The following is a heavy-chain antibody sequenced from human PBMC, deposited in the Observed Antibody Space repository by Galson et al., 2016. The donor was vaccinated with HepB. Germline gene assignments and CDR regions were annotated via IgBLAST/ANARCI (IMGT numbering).Heavy chain of an antibody. J-gene: IGHJ4*02. D-gene: IGHD2-15*01. CDR3: VRHGDRGGSDSSWHFVVPVYFDY. Sequence: SLRLSCAASGFTFSSYWMSWVRQSPGKGLEWVANIKQDGSEKYHVDSVKGRFTISRDNAKNSLYLRMNSLRAEDTAVYYCVRHGDRGGSDSSWHFVVPVYFDYWGQGTLVTVSS. CDR2: IKQDGSEK. V-gene: IGHV3-7*01. CDR1: GFTFSSYW.